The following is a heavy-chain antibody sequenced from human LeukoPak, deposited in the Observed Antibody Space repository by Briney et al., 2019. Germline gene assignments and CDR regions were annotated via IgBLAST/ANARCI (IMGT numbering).Heavy chain of an antibody. D-gene: IGHD3-22*01. J-gene: IGHJ2*01. CDR1: GYSFISHW. Sequence: GESLKISCKGSGYSFISHWVGWVRQMPGKGLEWMGLIYPGDSDTRYSPSFQGQVTISADKSISTAYLQWSSLKASDTAMYYCARHQRIGTMSYFDLWGRGTLVTVSS. CDR3: ARHQRIGTMSYFDL. V-gene: IGHV5-51*01. CDR2: IYPGDSDT.